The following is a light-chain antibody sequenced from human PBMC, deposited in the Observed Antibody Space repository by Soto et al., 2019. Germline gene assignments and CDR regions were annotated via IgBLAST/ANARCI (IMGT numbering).Light chain of an antibody. CDR2: EGN. CDR1: SSDVGGYNY. Sequence: QSALTQPPSASGSPGQSVAISCTGTSSDVGGYNYVSWYQQHPGKAPKHMIYEGNKRPSGVPDRFAGSRSGNTASLTVSGHQAEYEADYCCTSYAGSDDLKFGGGTKLAAL. V-gene: IGLV2-8*01. J-gene: IGLJ3*02. CDR3: TSYAGSDDLK.